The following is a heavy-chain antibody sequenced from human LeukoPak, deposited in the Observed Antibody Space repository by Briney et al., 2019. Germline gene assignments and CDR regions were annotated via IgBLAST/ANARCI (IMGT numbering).Heavy chain of an antibody. CDR1: GFTFSSYG. V-gene: IGHV3-23*01. Sequence: PGGSLRLSCAASGFTFSSYGMSWVRQAPGKGLELVSAISGSGGSTYYADSVKGRFTISRDNSKNTLYLQMNSLRAEDTAVYYCANNFGDYPVYWGQGTLVTVSS. D-gene: IGHD4-17*01. CDR3: ANNFGDYPVY. J-gene: IGHJ4*02. CDR2: ISGSGGST.